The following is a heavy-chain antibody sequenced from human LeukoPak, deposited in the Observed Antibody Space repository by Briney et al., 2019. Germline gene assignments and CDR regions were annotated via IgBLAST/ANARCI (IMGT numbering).Heavy chain of an antibody. J-gene: IGHJ5*02. CDR3: TRGNDYGDFRGFDP. CDR2: IRSKANSYAT. CDR1: GCTFSGSA. V-gene: IGHV3-73*01. D-gene: IGHD4-17*01. Sequence: GGSLRLSCAASGCTFSGSAMHWVRQASGKGLEWVGRIRSKANSYATAYAASVKGRFTISRDDSKNTAYLQMNSLKTEDTAVYYCTRGNDYGDFRGFDPWGQGTLVTVSS.